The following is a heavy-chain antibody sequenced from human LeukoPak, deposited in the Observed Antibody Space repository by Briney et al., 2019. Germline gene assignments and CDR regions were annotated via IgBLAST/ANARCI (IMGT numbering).Heavy chain of an antibody. CDR2: ISAYNGNT. V-gene: IGHV1-18*01. CDR1: GYTFTSYG. J-gene: IGHJ5*02. Sequence: ASVKVSCKASGYTFTSYGISWVRQAPGQGLEWMGWISAYNGNTNYAQKLQGRVTITTDTSTTTAYMELRSLRSDDTAVYYCARDINGYYYDSHGYYPTDLWGQGTLVTVSS. D-gene: IGHD3-22*01. CDR3: ARDINGYYYDSHGYYPTDL.